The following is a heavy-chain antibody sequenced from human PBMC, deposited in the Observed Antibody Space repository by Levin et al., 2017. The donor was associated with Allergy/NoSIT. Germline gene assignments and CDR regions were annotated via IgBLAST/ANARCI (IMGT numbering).Heavy chain of an antibody. D-gene: IGHD3-10*01. Sequence: LSLTCAASGFTFSSYDMHWVRQATGKGLEWVSAIGTAGDTYYPGSVKGRFTISRENAKNSLYLQMNSLRAGDTAVYYCARGKGPMVRGVMVGVRWFDPWGQGTLVTVSS. CDR3: ARGKGPMVRGVMVGVRWFDP. V-gene: IGHV3-13*04. CDR2: IGTAGDT. CDR1: GFTFSSYD. J-gene: IGHJ5*02.